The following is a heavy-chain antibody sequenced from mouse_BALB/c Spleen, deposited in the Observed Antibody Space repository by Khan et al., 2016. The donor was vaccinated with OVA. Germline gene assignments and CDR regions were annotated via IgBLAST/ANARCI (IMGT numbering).Heavy chain of an antibody. D-gene: IGHD1-2*01. CDR3: ARTARINY. V-gene: IGHV3-2*02. CDR1: GYSITSGYG. J-gene: IGHJ2*01. Sequence: EVQLQESGPGLVKPSQSLSLTCTVTGYSITSGYGWNWIRQVPGNKLEWMGYISYSGSTNYNQSLKSRISITRDTSKNQFFMQLNSVTTEDTATSYCARTARINYWGQVPTLTVSS. CDR2: ISYSGST.